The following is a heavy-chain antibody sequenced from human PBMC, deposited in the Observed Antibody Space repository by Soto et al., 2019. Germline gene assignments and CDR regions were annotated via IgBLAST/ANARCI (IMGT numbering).Heavy chain of an antibody. CDR3: ARSVEGHFDY. CDR2: ITSDTKTI. J-gene: IGHJ4*02. Sequence: EVQLVESGGDLVPRGGSLRLSCVASGFTFSVYSMKWVRQAPGKGLEWFSYITSDTKTIKYADSVKGRFTISRDNAKNSVYLQMNSLRDEDTAVYYCARSVEGHFDYWGQGTVVTVSS. CDR1: GFTFSVYS. V-gene: IGHV3-48*02. D-gene: IGHD6-19*01.